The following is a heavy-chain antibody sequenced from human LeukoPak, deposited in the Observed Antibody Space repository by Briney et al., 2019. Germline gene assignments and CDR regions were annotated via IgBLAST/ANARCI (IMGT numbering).Heavy chain of an antibody. CDR3: ARGLRWLQLDFDY. D-gene: IGHD5-24*01. Sequence: GASVKVSCKASGYTFTGYYMHWVRQAPGRGLEWMGWINPNSGGTNYAQKFQGRVTMTRDTSISTAYMELSSLRSEDTAVYYCARGLRWLQLDFDYWGQGTLVTVSS. CDR2: INPNSGGT. V-gene: IGHV1-2*02. CDR1: GYTFTGYY. J-gene: IGHJ4*02.